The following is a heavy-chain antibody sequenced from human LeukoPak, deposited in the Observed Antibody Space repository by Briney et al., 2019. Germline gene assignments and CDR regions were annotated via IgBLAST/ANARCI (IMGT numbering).Heavy chain of an antibody. V-gene: IGHV1-2*02. J-gene: IGHJ4*02. D-gene: IGHD3-9*01. Sequence: GASVKVSCKASGYTFTGYYMHWGRQAPGQGLEWMGWIKPNSGGTNYAQKFQGRVTMTRDMSTSTVYMELSSLRSEDTAVYYCARDYDILTGYSNPGGVDYWGQGTLVTVSS. CDR2: IKPNSGGT. CDR3: ARDYDILTGYSNPGGVDY. CDR1: GYTFTGYY.